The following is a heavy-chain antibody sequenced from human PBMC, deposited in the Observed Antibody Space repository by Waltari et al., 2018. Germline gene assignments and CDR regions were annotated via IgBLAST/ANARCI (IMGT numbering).Heavy chain of an antibody. D-gene: IGHD2-15*01. J-gene: IGHJ4*02. CDR3: AGDRATGLFFDY. CDR2: VHHSGKT. V-gene: IGHV4-4*02. Sequence: LSLTCAVSGDSISGNYWWSWVRQSPEKGLEWIGQVHHSGKTHYNPSLQSRVTISVDKPKNQFSLNLNSVTAADTAVYYCAGDRATGLFFDYWGRGTLVTV. CDR1: GDSISGNYW.